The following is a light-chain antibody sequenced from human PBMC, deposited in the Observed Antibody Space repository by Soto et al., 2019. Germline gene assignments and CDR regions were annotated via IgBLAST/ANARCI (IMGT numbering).Light chain of an antibody. J-gene: IGKJ5*01. CDR2: GAS. CDR1: QSVSSN. Sequence: EIVMTQSPATLSVSPGERATLSCRASQSVSSNLAWYQQKPGQAPRLLIYGASTRATGIPARFSCSGSRTEFTLTFSSLQSEDFAVYYCQQYNNWPPITFGQGTRLEIK. V-gene: IGKV3-15*01. CDR3: QQYNNWPPIT.